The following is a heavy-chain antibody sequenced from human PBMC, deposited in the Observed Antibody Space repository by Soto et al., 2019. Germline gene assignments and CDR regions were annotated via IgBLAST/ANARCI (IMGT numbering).Heavy chain of an antibody. V-gene: IGHV3-48*02. CDR1: GFTFISYS. J-gene: IGHJ5*02. Sequence: LRRSCAASGFTFISYSMNWVRQAPGKGLEWVSYISSSSSTIYYADSVKGRFTISRDNAKNSLYLQMNSLRDEDTAVYYCARDRDGSYYWFDPWGQGTLVTVSS. CDR3: ARDRDGSYYWFDP. D-gene: IGHD1-26*01. CDR2: ISSSSSTI.